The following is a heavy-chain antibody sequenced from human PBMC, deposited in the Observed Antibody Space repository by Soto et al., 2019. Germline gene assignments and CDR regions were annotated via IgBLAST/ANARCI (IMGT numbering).Heavy chain of an antibody. Sequence: EVQLVESGGGLVQPGGSLRLSCVDSGFTFSSYWMSWVRQAPVKGLEWVGNIKQDGSEENYVDSVKGRFTISRDNGQKSMFLQKKRLRAEDTAVYYCARIAASGRGREVWGQGTTVVVSS. CDR3: ARIAASGRGREV. V-gene: IGHV3-7*01. J-gene: IGHJ6*02. D-gene: IGHD6-13*01. CDR1: GFTFSSYW. CDR2: IKQDGSEE.